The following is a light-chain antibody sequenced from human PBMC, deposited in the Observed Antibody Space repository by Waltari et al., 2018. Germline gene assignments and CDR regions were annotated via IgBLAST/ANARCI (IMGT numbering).Light chain of an antibody. V-gene: IGLV1-44*01. CDR2: RNN. J-gene: IGLJ1*01. CDR3: AGWDDTLNGPL. CDR1: SSHISSKA. Sequence: QSVLTQPPSASGPPGQRVTISCSGGSSHISSKAVSWSQQLPGAAPKVLIHRNNQRPSGVPDRFSGSKSGTSASLAISGLQSEDEADYYCAGWDDTLNGPLFGTGTKVTVL.